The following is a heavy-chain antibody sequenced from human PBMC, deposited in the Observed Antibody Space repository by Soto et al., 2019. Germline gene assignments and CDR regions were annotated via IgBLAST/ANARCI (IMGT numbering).Heavy chain of an antibody. CDR3: VGPSERVRRNSYYMGV. V-gene: IGHV1-69*02. D-gene: IGHD3-10*01. J-gene: IGHJ6*03. Sequence: QVQLVQSGAEVKKPGSSVKVSCKASGGTFSSHTIHWVRQAPGQGLEWMGRIIPILGITNHAQKFQGRVTITADQSTSTAYMELSSLKSEDTAIYYCVGPSERVRRNSYYMGVWGRGTTVTVSS. CDR1: GGTFSSHT. CDR2: IIPILGIT.